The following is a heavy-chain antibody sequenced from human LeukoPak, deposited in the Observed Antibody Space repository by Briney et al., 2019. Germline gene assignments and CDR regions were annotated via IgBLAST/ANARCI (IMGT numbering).Heavy chain of an antibody. CDR2: ISYDGSNK. Sequence: GGSLRLSCAASGFTFSSYGMHWVRQAPGKGLEWVAVISYDGSNKDYADSVKGRFTISRDNSKNTLYLQMNSLRAEDTAVYYCAKDGGYFDYWGQGTLVTVSS. V-gene: IGHV3-30*18. CDR3: AKDGGYFDY. CDR1: GFTFSSYG. D-gene: IGHD2-15*01. J-gene: IGHJ4*02.